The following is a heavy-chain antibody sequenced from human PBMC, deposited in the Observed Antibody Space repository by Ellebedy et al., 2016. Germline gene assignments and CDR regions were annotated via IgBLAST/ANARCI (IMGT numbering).Heavy chain of an antibody. J-gene: IGHJ2*01. D-gene: IGHD3-10*01. CDR2: LCSDGSNE. Sequence: GESLKISCAASGFTFSNYGMHWVRQAPGKGLEWVALLCSDGSNEFYAASVKGRFTIARDNSKKTLYLQMNSLRAEDTAVYYCARGEGITMVRGVMSELWYFDLWGRGTLVTVSS. V-gene: IGHV3-33*01. CDR3: ARGEGITMVRGVMSELWYFDL. CDR1: GFTFSNYG.